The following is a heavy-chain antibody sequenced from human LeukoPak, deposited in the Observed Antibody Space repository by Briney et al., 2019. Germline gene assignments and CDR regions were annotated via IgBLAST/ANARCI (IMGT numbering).Heavy chain of an antibody. CDR3: ARGGQVAATTYYGMDV. D-gene: IGHD2-15*01. J-gene: IGHJ6*02. V-gene: IGHV3-21*01. Sequence: PGGSLRLSCAASGFTFSNYGMNWVRQAPGKGLEWVSFTDTSGNYIYYGDSVKGRFTISRDNSKNTLYLQMNSLRAEDTAVYYCARGGQVAATTYYGMDVWGQGTTVTVSS. CDR1: GFTFSNYG. CDR2: TDTSGNYI.